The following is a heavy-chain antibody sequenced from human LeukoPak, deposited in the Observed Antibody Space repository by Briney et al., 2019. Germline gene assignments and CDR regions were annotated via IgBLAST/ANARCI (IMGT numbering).Heavy chain of an antibody. V-gene: IGHV1-2*02. D-gene: IGHD5-12*01. CDR3: ARVVDSGYPVWDC. Sequence: GASVKVSCKASGYTFTGCYVHWVRQAPGHGLEWMGWINPNSGVTNYAQKFQGRVTMTRDTSISTAYMELSRLRSDDTAVYYCARVVDSGYPVWDCWGQGTLVTVSS. CDR1: GYTFTGCY. J-gene: IGHJ4*02. CDR2: INPNSGVT.